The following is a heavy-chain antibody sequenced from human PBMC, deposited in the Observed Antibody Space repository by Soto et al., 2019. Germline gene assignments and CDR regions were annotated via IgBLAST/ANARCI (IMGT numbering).Heavy chain of an antibody. V-gene: IGHV4-31*03. D-gene: IGHD2-15*01. CDR1: GGSISSGGYY. J-gene: IGHJ3*02. CDR2: IYYSGST. Sequence: QVQLQESGPGLVKPSQTLSLTCTVSGGSISSGGYYWSWIRQHPGKGLEWIGYIYYSGSTYYNPSLKSGVTISVDTSKNQFSLKLSSVTAADTAVYYCARDGYCSGGSCYRDAFDIWGQGTMVTVTS. CDR3: ARDGYCSGGSCYRDAFDI.